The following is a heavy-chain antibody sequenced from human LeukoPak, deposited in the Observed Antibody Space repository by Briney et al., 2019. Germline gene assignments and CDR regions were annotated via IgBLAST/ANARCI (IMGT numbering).Heavy chain of an antibody. CDR1: GFTFSSYA. CDR2: ISYDGTNK. CDR3: VSGLHNNTWQPGDY. D-gene: IGHD1-1*01. Sequence: GRSLRLSCVASGFTFSSYAMHWVRQAPGKGLERLAVISYDGTNKFYADSVKGRFTSSRDNSKNTLYLQMSSLRSEDTAFYFCVSGLHNNTWQPGDYWGQGTLVTVSS. V-gene: IGHV3-30-3*01. J-gene: IGHJ4*02.